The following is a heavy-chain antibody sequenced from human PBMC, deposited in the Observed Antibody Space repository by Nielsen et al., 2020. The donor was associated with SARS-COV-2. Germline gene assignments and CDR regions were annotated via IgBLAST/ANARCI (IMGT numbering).Heavy chain of an antibody. Sequence: GGSLRLSCAASGFTFDDYAMHWVRQAPGKGLEWVSAISGSGSSTYYADSVKGRFTISRDNSKNTLYLQMNSLRAEDTAVYYCAKDGYYGSGSYNYYGMDVWGQGTTVTVSS. V-gene: IGHV3-23*01. CDR1: GFTFDDYA. D-gene: IGHD3-10*01. J-gene: IGHJ6*02. CDR2: ISGSGSST. CDR3: AKDGYYGSGSYNYYGMDV.